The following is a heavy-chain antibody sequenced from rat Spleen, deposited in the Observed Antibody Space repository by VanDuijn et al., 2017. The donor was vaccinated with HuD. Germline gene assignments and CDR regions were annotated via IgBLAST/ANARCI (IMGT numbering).Heavy chain of an antibody. V-gene: IGHV5S13*01. CDR3: ARQDTSGYSNWFTY. D-gene: IGHD4-3*01. CDR1: GFIFNNYD. Sequence: EVQLVESGGGLVQPGGSLQVSCAASGFIFNNYDMAWVRQTPTKGLEWVASISPSGGGTYYRDSVKGRFTVSRDNTRSTQFLQMASLRSEDTATYYCARQDTSGYSNWFTYWGQGTLVTVSS. J-gene: IGHJ3*01. CDR2: ISPSGGGT.